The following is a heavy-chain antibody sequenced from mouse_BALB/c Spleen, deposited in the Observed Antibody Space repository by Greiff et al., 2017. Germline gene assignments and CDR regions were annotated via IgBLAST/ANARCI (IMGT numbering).Heavy chain of an antibody. V-gene: IGHV3-2*02. D-gene: IGHD1-1*02. CDR2: ISYSGST. Sequence: DVQLVESGPGLVKPSQSLSLTCTVTGYSIPSDYAWNWIRQFPGNKLEWMGYISYSGSTSYNPSLKSRISITRDTSKNQFFLQLNSVTTEDTATYYCARDYGAMDYWGQGTSVTVAS. CDR1: GYSIPSDYA. J-gene: IGHJ4*01. CDR3: ARDYGAMDY.